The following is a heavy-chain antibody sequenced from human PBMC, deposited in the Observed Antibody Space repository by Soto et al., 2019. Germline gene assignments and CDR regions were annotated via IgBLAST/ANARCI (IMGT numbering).Heavy chain of an antibody. J-gene: IGHJ4*02. V-gene: IGHV3-23*01. D-gene: IGHD1-1*01. Sequence: EVQLLESGGGLVQPGGSLRLSCAASGFTFSSYAMSWVRQAPGKGLEWVSALGGGGGSTYYADSVKGRFTISRDNSKNPLYLEMNSLRAEDTAIYYCAKLRTITTGASDFWGQGTLVTVSS. CDR1: GFTFSSYA. CDR3: AKLRTITTGASDF. CDR2: LGGGGGST.